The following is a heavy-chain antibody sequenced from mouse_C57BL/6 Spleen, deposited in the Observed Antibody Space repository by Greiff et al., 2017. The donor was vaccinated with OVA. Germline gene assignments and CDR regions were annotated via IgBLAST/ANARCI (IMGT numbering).Heavy chain of an antibody. Sequence: QVQLKESGAELAKPGASVKLSCKASGYTFTSYWMHWVKQRPGQGLEWIGYINPSSGYTKYNQKFKDKATLTADKSSSTAYMQLSSLTYEDSAVYYCARSKDYDGGGVDYWGQGTTLTVSS. D-gene: IGHD2-4*01. J-gene: IGHJ2*01. CDR1: GYTFTSYW. CDR2: INPSSGYT. V-gene: IGHV1-7*01. CDR3: ARSKDYDGGGVDY.